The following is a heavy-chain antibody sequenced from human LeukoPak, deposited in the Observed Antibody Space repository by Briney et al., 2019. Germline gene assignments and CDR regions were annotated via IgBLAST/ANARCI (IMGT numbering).Heavy chain of an antibody. CDR3: ARFTSSSWYSGANWFDP. CDR1: GGSISSSNW. D-gene: IGHD6-13*01. V-gene: IGHV4-4*02. J-gene: IGHJ5*02. CDR2: IYHSGST. Sequence: PSETLSLTCAVSGGSISSSNWWSWVRQPPGKGLEWIGEIYHSGSTNYNPSLKSRVTISVDKSKDQFSLKLSSVTAADTAVYYCARFTSSSWYSGANWFDPWGQGTLVTVSS.